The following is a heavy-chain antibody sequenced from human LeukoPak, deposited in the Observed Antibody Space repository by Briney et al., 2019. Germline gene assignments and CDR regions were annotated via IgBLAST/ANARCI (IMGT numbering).Heavy chain of an antibody. CDR2: ITYDGSNK. CDR3: SGYYGIIGY. J-gene: IGHJ4*02. CDR1: GFSFKDYN. V-gene: IGHV3-30*03. Sequence: PGRSLRLSCAASGFSFKDYNMHWVRQAPGKGLEWVAVITYDGSNKYYTDSVKGRFTISRDNSKSTLYLLMNSLRAEDTAVYYSSGYYGIIGYWGQGTLVTVSS. D-gene: IGHD3-22*01.